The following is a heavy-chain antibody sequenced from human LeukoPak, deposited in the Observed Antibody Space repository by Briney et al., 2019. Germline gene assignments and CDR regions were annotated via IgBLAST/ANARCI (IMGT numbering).Heavy chain of an antibody. CDR3: AKDKGSYSRGYSDY. D-gene: IGHD1-26*01. J-gene: IGHJ4*02. CDR1: GFTFSSYA. CDR2: ISGSGGST. Sequence: GGSLRLSCAASGFTFSSYAMSGVRQAPGKGREWVSAISGSGGSTYYADSVKVRFTISRDNSKNTLYLQMHSLRAEDTAVYYCAKDKGSYSRGYSDYWGQGTLVTVSS. V-gene: IGHV3-23*01.